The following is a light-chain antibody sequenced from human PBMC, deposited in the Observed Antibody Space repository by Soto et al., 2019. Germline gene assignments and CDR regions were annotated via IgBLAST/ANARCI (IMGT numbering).Light chain of an antibody. V-gene: IGKV3-20*01. CDR1: QSVNNNC. CDR2: GAS. Sequence: EIVLTQSPGTLSLSPGERATLSCRASQSVNNNCFAWYRQKPGQAPRLLIYGASSRATGIPDRFSGSGSGTDFTLTISRLEPEDSAVYYCQQYGSSPLTFGGGTKVEIK. J-gene: IGKJ4*01. CDR3: QQYGSSPLT.